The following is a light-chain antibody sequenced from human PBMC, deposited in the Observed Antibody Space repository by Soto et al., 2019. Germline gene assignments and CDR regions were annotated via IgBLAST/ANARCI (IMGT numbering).Light chain of an antibody. J-gene: IGLJ1*01. CDR3: SSYTRISTLV. V-gene: IGLV2-14*01. CDR2: DVS. CDR1: SSDVGGYNY. Sequence: QSALTQPASVSGSPGQSITISCTGTSSDVGGYNYVSWYQQHPGKAPKLMIFDVSYRPSGVSNRFSGSKSGNTASLTISGLQAEDEADYYCSSYTRISTLVFGTGTKLTVL.